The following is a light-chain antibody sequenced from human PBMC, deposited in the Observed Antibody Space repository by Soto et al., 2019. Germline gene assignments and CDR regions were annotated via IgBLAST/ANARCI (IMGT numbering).Light chain of an antibody. J-gene: IGKJ5*01. CDR3: QHLNSWPPIT. V-gene: IGKV1-9*01. CDR2: TAS. CDR1: QDISSY. Sequence: DIPLTQSPSFLSASVGDTVTITCRASQDISSYLAWYQQKPGKAPKVLIHTASTLESGVPPRFSGSGSGTHFTLTISNLQPEDFATSYCQHLNSWPPITFGQGTRLDIK.